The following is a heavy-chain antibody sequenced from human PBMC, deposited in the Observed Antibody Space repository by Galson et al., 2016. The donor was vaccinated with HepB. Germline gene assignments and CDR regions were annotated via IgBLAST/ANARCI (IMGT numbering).Heavy chain of an antibody. CDR3: VKSNLAAPGGFYGMDV. D-gene: IGHD6-13*01. J-gene: IGHJ6*02. V-gene: IGHV3-64D*06. CDR2: ITTNGDDT. Sequence: SLRLSCAASGFSFSSYPIHWVRQAPGKGLEYVSGITTNGDDTKYADSVKGRFTIFRDNSKNTLYLQMRSLRAEDTAVYYCVKSNLAAPGGFYGMDVWGQGTTVTVSS. CDR1: GFSFSSYP.